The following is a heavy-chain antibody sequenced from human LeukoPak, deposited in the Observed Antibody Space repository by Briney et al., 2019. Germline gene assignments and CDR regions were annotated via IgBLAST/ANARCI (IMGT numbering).Heavy chain of an antibody. D-gene: IGHD3-10*01. V-gene: IGHV1-69*13. J-gene: IGHJ4*02. Sequence: SVKVSCKAVGDTFSIYGISWVRQAPGQGLEWMGGIIPISGAAEYAQKFQGRVTITADEPTTTAYMELTSLTSDDTAVYYCARDLGDTYGSVGDFDYWGQGTLVTVSS. CDR2: IIPISGAA. CDR1: GDTFSIYG. CDR3: ARDLGDTYGSVGDFDY.